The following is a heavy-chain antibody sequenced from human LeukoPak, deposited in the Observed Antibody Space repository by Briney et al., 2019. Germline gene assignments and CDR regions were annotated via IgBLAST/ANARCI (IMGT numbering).Heavy chain of an antibody. CDR1: GFIFSSYW. J-gene: IGHJ5*02. Sequence: GGSLRLTCAASGFIFSSYWIHWVRQAPGKGLEWVSGISGSGGTTYYADSVKGRFTISRDNSKNTLYLQMDSLRAEDTAVYHCAKSYYYGSGSYSRNNWFDPWGQGTLVTVSS. CDR2: ISGSGGTT. D-gene: IGHD3-10*01. CDR3: AKSYYYGSGSYSRNNWFDP. V-gene: IGHV3-23*01.